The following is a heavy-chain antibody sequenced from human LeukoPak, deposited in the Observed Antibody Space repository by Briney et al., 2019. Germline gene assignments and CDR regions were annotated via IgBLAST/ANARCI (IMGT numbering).Heavy chain of an antibody. Sequence: ASVKVSCKASGYTFTNYGITWMRQAPGQGLEWMGWINTYNGNTNYAQKLQGRVTITTDTSTSTAYMELRSLRSEDTAVYYCARDPVSSSWYGGASNYWGQGTLVTVSS. CDR2: INTYNGNT. CDR1: GYTFTNYG. D-gene: IGHD6-13*01. V-gene: IGHV1-18*01. J-gene: IGHJ4*02. CDR3: ARDPVSSSWYGGASNY.